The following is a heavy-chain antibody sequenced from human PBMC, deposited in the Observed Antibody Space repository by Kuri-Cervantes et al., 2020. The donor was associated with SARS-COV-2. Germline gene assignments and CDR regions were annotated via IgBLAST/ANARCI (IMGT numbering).Heavy chain of an antibody. V-gene: IGHV3-30*02. J-gene: IGHJ6*03. CDR2: IRYDGSNK. CDR1: GFTFSSYG. D-gene: IGHD1-26*01. Sequence: GGSLRLSCAASGFTFSSYGMHWVRQAPGKGLEWVAFIRYDGSNKYYADSVKGRFTISRDNSKNTLYLQMNSLRAEDTAVYYCAKVVSYRYYYYMGVWGKGTTVTVSS. CDR3: AKVVSYRYYYYMGV.